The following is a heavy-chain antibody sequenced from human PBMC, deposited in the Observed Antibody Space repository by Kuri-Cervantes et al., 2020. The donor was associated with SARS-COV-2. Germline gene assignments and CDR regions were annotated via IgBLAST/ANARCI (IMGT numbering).Heavy chain of an antibody. J-gene: IGHJ6*02. V-gene: IGHV1-2*04. CDR1: GYTFTSYD. D-gene: IGHD3-3*01. CDR3: ARGHTSRPFGVVIPYYYYYGMDV. Sequence: ASVKVSCKASGYTFTSYDINWVRQATGQGLEWMGWINPNSGGTNYAQKFQGWVTMTRDTSISTAYMELSSLRSEDTAVYYCARGHTSRPFGVVIPYYYYYGMDVWGQGTTVTVSS. CDR2: INPNSGGT.